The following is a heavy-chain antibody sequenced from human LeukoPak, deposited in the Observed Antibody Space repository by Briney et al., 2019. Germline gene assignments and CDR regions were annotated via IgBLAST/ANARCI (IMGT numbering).Heavy chain of an antibody. Sequence: ASVNVSCKASGGTFSSYAISWVRQAPGQGLEWMGGIIPIFGTANYAQKFQGRVTITADESTSTAYMELSSLRSEDTAVYYCAREWGGEDTAMVRWGQGTLVTVSS. CDR3: AREWGGEDTAMVR. CDR1: GGTFSSYA. V-gene: IGHV1-69*13. CDR2: IIPIFGTA. D-gene: IGHD5-18*01. J-gene: IGHJ4*02.